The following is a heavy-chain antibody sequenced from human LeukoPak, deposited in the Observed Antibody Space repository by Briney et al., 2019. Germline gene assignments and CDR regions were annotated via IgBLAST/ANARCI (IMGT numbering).Heavy chain of an antibody. CDR2: IYYSGST. D-gene: IGHD2/OR15-2a*01. CDR1: GFSLSTSGVG. CDR3: VSWDY. V-gene: IGHV4-39*07. J-gene: IGHJ4*02. Sequence: SGPTLVKPTQTLTLTCTFSGFSLSTSGVGVGWIRQPPGKGLEWIGSIYYSGSTYYNPSLKSRVTISVDTSKNQFSLKLSSVTAADTAVYYCVSWDYWGQGTLVTVSS.